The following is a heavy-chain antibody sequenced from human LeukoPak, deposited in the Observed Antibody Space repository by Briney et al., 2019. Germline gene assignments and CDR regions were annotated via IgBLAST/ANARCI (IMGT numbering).Heavy chain of an antibody. J-gene: IGHJ4*02. V-gene: IGHV3-15*05. Sequence: PGGSLRLSCVASGFTFTNAWMNWVRQAAGKGLEWVGRIKGETDGGTTDYAAPVKGRFTISRDDSRNTLYLQMNSLKPEDTAVYYCTTAMYDFWSGYYPFDYWGQGTLVTVSS. CDR3: TTAMYDFWSGYYPFDY. D-gene: IGHD3-3*01. CDR1: GFTFTNAW. CDR2: IKGETDGGTT.